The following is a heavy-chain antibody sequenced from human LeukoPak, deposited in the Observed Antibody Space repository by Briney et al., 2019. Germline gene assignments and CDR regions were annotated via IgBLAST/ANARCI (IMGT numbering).Heavy chain of an antibody. J-gene: IGHJ4*02. CDR1: GYSIRDGYY. CDR3: TSLYYSNDRRHYFDY. V-gene: IGHV4-38-2*01. Sequence: PSETLSLTCAVSGYSIRDGYYWNWIRQPPGKGLEWIGAIHHSGVTSYNPSLKSRVSISVDTSKNQFSLRLNSATVADTAVYYCTSLYYSNDRRHYFDYWGRGTPLTVSS. CDR2: IHHSGVT. D-gene: IGHD2-8*01.